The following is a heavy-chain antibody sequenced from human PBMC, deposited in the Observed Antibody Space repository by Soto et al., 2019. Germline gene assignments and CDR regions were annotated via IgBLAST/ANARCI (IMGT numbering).Heavy chain of an antibody. CDR1: GFTFSSYA. CDR2: ISYDGSNK. J-gene: IGHJ4*02. V-gene: IGHV3-30-3*01. CDR3: AGGGQQLVQIDY. D-gene: IGHD6-13*01. Sequence: LRLSCAASGFTFSSYAMHWVRQAPGKGLEWVAVISYDGSNKYYADSVKGRFTISRDNSKNTLYLQTNSLRAEDTAVYYCAGGGQQLVQIDYWGQGTLVTVSS.